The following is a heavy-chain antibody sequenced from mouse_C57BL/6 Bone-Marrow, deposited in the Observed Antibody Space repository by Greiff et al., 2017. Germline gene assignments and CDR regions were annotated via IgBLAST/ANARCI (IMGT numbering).Heavy chain of an antibody. CDR3: ARDDYGSSPFAY. V-gene: IGHV7-1*01. Sequence: DVMLVESGGGLVQSGRSLRLSCATSGFTFSDFYMEWVRQAPGKGLEWIAASRNKANDYTTEYSASVKGRFIVSRDTSQSILYLQMNVLRAEDTAIYYCARDDYGSSPFAYWGQGTLVTVSA. D-gene: IGHD1-1*01. CDR1: GFTFSDFY. J-gene: IGHJ3*01. CDR2: SRNKANDYTT.